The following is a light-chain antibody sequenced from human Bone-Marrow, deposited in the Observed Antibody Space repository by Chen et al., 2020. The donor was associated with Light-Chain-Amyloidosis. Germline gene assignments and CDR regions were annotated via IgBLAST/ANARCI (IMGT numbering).Light chain of an antibody. CDR3: MQGTHWPFT. CDR2: EVS. V-gene: IGKV2-30*01. J-gene: IGKJ3*01. CDR1: QSLVTSDDDIY. Sequence: DVLMTKSPLFLPVTLGQSASISFTSSQSLVTSDDDIYLNWFHQRPGQSPRRLIYEVSKRDSGVPDRFSGSASGTHFTLEISRVETEDIGVYFCMQGTHWPFTFGPGTRVEI.